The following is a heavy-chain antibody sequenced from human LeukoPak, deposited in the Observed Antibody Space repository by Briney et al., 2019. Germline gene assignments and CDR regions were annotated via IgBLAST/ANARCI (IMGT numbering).Heavy chain of an antibody. CDR1: GFTFSSYE. CDR2: ISSSGSTI. D-gene: IGHD5-18*01. J-gene: IGHJ4*02. CDR3: ARDGVDTAMVREGFDY. V-gene: IGHV3-48*03. Sequence: GGSLRLSCAASGFTFSSYEMNWVRQAPGKGLEWVSYISSSGSTIYYADSVKGRFTISRDNAKNSLYLQMNSLRAEDTAVYYCARDGVDTAMVREGFDYWGQGTLVTVSS.